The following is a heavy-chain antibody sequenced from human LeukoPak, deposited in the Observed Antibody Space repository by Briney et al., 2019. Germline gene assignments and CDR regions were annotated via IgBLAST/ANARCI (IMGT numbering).Heavy chain of an antibody. J-gene: IGHJ4*02. CDR1: GFTFSSYA. Sequence: PGGSLRLSCAASGFTFSSYAMHWVRQAPGKGLEWVAVISYDGSNKYYADSVKGRFTISRDNSKNTLYLQMNSLRAEDTAVYYCARSPLGIAPFDYWGQGTLVTVSS. CDR3: ARSPLGIAPFDY. D-gene: IGHD7-27*01. CDR2: ISYDGSNK. V-gene: IGHV3-30-3*01.